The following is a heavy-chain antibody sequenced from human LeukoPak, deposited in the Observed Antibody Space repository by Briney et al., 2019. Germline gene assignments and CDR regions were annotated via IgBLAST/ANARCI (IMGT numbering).Heavy chain of an antibody. J-gene: IGHJ4*02. CDR1: GFTFSSYA. CDR2: ISYDGSNK. CDR3: AKEDRNFDWSYDY. Sequence: PGRSLRLSCAASGFTFSSYAMHWVRQAPGKGLEWVAVISYDGSNKYYADSVKGRFTISRDNSKNTLYLQMNSLRAEDTAVYYCAKEDRNFDWSYDYWGQGTLVTVSS. V-gene: IGHV3-30*04. D-gene: IGHD3-9*01.